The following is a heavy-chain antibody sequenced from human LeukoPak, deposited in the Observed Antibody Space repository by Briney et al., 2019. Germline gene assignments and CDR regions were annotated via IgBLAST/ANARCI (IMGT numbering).Heavy chain of an antibody. Sequence: ASVKVSCKASGYTFTSYAMHWVHQAPGQRLEWMGWINAGNGNTKYSQKFQGRVTITRDTSASTAYMELSSLRSEDTAVYYCARGYLWFGELLGYWGQGTLVTVSS. J-gene: IGHJ4*02. V-gene: IGHV1-3*01. CDR1: GYTFTSYA. D-gene: IGHD3-10*01. CDR2: INAGNGNT. CDR3: ARGYLWFGELLGY.